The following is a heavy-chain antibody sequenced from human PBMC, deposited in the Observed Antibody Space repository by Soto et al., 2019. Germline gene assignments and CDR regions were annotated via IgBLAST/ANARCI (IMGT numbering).Heavy chain of an antibody. D-gene: IGHD2-2*01. CDR3: AKGIVVVPVYYYYMDV. CDR2: ISGSGGST. V-gene: IGHV3-23*01. CDR1: GFTFSSYA. Sequence: PGGSLRLSCAASGFTFSSYAMSWVRQAPGKGLEWVSAISGSGGSTYYADSVKGRFTISRDNSKNTLYLQMNSLRAEDTAVYYCAKGIVVVPVYYYYMDVWGKGTTVTVSS. J-gene: IGHJ6*03.